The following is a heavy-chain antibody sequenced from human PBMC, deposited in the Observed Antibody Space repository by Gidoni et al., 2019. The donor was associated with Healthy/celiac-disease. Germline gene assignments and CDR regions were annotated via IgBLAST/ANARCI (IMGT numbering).Heavy chain of an antibody. CDR2: IYWNDDK. J-gene: IGHJ4*02. CDR3: AHIRLSYDSPILDY. D-gene: IGHD3-22*01. CDR1: GFSLSTSGVG. Sequence: QITLKESGPTLVKPTQTLTLTCTFSGFSLSTSGVGVGWIRQPPGKALEWLALIYWNDDKRYSPSLKSRLTITKDTSKNQVVLTMTNMDPVDTATYYCAHIRLSYDSPILDYWGQGTLVTVSS. V-gene: IGHV2-5*01.